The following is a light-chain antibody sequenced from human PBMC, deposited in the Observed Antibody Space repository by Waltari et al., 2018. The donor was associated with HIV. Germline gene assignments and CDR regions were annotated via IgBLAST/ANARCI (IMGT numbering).Light chain of an antibody. V-gene: IGKV1-33*01. CDR2: DAS. CDR1: QDISNY. J-gene: IGKJ2*01. Sequence: DIQMTQSPSSLSASVGDRVTITCQASQDISNYLNWYQQKPGKAPKLLIYDASNLETGVPSRFSGSGSGTDFTFTISSLEPEDIATYYCQQYDNLPSYTFGQ. CDR3: QQYDNLPSYT.